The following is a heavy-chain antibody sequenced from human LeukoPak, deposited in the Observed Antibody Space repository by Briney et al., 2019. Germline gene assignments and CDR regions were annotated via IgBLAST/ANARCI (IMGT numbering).Heavy chain of an antibody. CDR2: IYYSGST. J-gene: IGHJ1*01. CDR3: ASPESSCSGGSCYFPGFQH. CDR1: GGSISSHY. Sequence: PSETLSLTCTVSGGSISSHYWSWIRQPPGKGLEWIGYIYYSGSTNYNPSLKSRVTISVDTSKNQFSLKLSSVTAADTAVYYCASPESSCSGGSCYFPGFQHWGQGTLVTVSS. D-gene: IGHD2-15*01. V-gene: IGHV4-59*11.